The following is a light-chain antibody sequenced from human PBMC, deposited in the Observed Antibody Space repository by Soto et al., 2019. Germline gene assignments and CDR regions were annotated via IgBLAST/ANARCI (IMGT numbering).Light chain of an antibody. CDR3: CSYAGSSTSWV. CDR1: SSDAGNYNF. CDR2: EDS. V-gene: IGLV2-23*01. J-gene: IGLJ3*02. Sequence: QSALTQPASVSGSPGQSITISCTGTSSDAGNYNFVSWYQQHPGKAPKVIIYEDSTRPSGVSNRISGSKSGNTASLTISGXXXXXXXXXXCCSYAGSSTSWVFGGGTKLTVL.